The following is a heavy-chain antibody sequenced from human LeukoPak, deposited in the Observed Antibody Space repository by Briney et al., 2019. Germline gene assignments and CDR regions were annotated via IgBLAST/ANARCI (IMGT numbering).Heavy chain of an antibody. J-gene: IGHJ4*02. CDR2: INPHSGDT. V-gene: IGHV1-2*02. CDR1: GYTFTGYY. D-gene: IGHD6-19*01. CDR3: ARVLYSSGWYDGDY. Sequence: ASVKVSCKASGYTFTGYYIHWVRQAPGQGLEWVGWINPHSGDTNYAQNFQGRVTMTRDTSISIAYLELSRLRSDDTAVYYCARVLYSSGWYDGDYWGQGTLVTVSS.